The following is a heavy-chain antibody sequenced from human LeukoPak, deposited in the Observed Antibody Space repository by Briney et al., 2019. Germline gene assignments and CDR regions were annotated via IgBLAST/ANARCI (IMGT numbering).Heavy chain of an antibody. J-gene: IGHJ4*02. CDR1: GFTFSSHA. V-gene: IGHV3-23*01. CDR3: AKGTPRDCSGDRCYSWHFDY. D-gene: IGHD2-15*01. Sequence: LSGGSLRLSCAASGFTFSSHAMNWVRQAPGKGLEWASSISSSTGFTSYADSARGRFTISRDNSKNTLYLQMNSLRVEDTALYYCAKGTPRDCSGDRCYSWHFDYWGQGTLVTVSS. CDR2: ISSSTGFT.